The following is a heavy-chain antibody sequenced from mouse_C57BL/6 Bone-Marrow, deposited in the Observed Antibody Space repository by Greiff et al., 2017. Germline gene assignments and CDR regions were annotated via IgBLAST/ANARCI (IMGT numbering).Heavy chain of an antibody. CDR3: ARFTTVVADAMDY. CDR2: IHPNSGST. D-gene: IGHD1-1*01. V-gene: IGHV1-64*01. J-gene: IGHJ4*01. Sequence: QVQLQQPGAELVKPGASVKLSCKASGYTFTSYWMHWVKQRPGQGLEWIGMIHPNSGSTNYNVKFKSKATLTVDKSSSTAYMQLSSLTSEDSAVYYCARFTTVVADAMDYWCQGTSVTVSS. CDR1: GYTFTSYW.